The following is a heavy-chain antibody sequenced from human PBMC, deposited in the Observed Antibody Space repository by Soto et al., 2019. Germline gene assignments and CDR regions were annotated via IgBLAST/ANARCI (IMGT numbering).Heavy chain of an antibody. J-gene: IGHJ4*02. CDR2: VYYSGST. CDR3: ARHFMTTVTEYYFDH. Sequence: SETLSLTCTVSGASLTITSYYWGWIRQPPGKGLEWLGSVYYSGSTFQDPSLKSRVTISVDTSKNQFSLKLTSVTAADTAVYYCARHFMTTVTEYYFDHWGQGTLVTVSS. CDR1: GASLTITSYY. D-gene: IGHD4-17*01. V-gene: IGHV4-39*01.